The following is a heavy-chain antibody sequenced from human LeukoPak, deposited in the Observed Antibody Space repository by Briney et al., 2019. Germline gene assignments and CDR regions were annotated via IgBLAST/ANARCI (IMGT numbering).Heavy chain of an antibody. CDR2: IYTSGST. CDR3: ARHSYDFWSGYMPFDP. V-gene: IGHV4-4*09. D-gene: IGHD3-3*01. Sequence: PSETLSLTCTVSGGSISSYYWSWIRQPPGKGPEWIGYIYTSGSTNYNPSLKSRVNISVDTSKNQFSLKLSSVTAADTAVYYCARHSYDFWSGYMPFDPWGQGTLVTVSS. J-gene: IGHJ5*02. CDR1: GGSISSYY.